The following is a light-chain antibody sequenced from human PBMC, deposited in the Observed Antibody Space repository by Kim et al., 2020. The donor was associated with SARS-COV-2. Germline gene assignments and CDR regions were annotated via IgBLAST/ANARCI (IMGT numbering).Light chain of an antibody. CDR3: LQDWSYPLT. CDR2: GAS. V-gene: IGKV1-6*01. CDR1: QDIGSE. J-gene: IGKJ5*01. Sequence: AAVGDSVTISCRASQDIGSELGWYLQKPGKAPQLLIRGASNVHSGVPSRFSGSGFGTEFTLTISSLQPEDFATYFCLQDWSYPLTFGQGTRLEIK.